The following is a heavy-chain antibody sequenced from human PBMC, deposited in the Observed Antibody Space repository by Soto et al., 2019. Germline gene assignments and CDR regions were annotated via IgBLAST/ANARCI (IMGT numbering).Heavy chain of an antibody. V-gene: IGHV4-39*01. CDR3: ARPSPRYCSGGSCLEFPDAFDI. CDR2: IYYSGST. CDR1: GASISSGGYY. D-gene: IGHD2-15*01. J-gene: IGHJ3*02. Sequence: SETLSLTCTVPGASISSGGYYWGWIRQPPGKGLEWIGSIYYSGSTYYNPSLKSRVTISVDTSKNQFSLKLSSVTAADTAVYYCARPSPRYCSGGSCLEFPDAFDIWGQGTMVTVSS.